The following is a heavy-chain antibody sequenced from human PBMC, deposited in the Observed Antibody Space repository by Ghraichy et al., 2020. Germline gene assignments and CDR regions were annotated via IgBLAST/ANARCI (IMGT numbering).Heavy chain of an antibody. D-gene: IGHD5-24*01. Sequence: AGSLRLSCAASGFTFYKYGMHWVRQAPGKGLEWVAVIWYDGNNKYYADSVKGRFTISRDNSKNTLYLQMNSLRVDDTAVYYCARDVGGYNGGLDNWGQGTLVSVSS. V-gene: IGHV3-33*01. J-gene: IGHJ4*02. CDR1: GFTFYKYG. CDR2: IWYDGNNK. CDR3: ARDVGGYNGGLDN.